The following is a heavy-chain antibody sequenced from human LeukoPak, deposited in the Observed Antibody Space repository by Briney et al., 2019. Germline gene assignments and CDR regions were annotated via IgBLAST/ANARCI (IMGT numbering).Heavy chain of an antibody. CDR3: AKVGGCSSTSRYRHAQWLPFDY. V-gene: IGHV3-23*01. CDR1: GFTFSSYA. Sequence: GGSLRLSCAASGFTFSSYAMSWVRQAPGKGLEWVSAISGSGGSTYYADSVKGRFTISRDNSKNTLYLQMNSLRAEDTAVYYCAKVGGCSSTSRYRHAQWLPFDYWGQGTLVTVSS. D-gene: IGHD2-2*01. CDR2: ISGSGGST. J-gene: IGHJ4*02.